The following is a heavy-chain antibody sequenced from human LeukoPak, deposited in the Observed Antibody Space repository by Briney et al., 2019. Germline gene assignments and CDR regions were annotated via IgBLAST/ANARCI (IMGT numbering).Heavy chain of an antibody. CDR2: MNPNSGNT. D-gene: IGHD2-2*01. V-gene: IGHV1-8*01. J-gene: IGHJ6*03. Sequence: ASVRVSCKASGYTFTSYDINWVRQAPGQGVEWMGWMNPNSGNTGYAQKFQGRVTMTRNTSISTAYMELSSLRSEDTAVYYCAFHCSSTSCPGEYYMDVWSKGTTVTVSS. CDR3: AFHCSSTSCPGEYYMDV. CDR1: GYTFTSYD.